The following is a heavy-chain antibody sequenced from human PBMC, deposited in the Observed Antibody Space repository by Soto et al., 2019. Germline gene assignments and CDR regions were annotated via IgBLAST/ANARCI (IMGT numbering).Heavy chain of an antibody. CDR3: ARPTRLPSPDGMDV. D-gene: IGHD5-18*01. CDR2: IIPIFGTA. V-gene: IGHV1-69*01. CDR1: GGTFSSYA. Sequence: QVQLVQSGAEVKKPGSSVKVSCKASGGTFSSYAISWVRQAPGQGLEWMGGIIPIFGTANYAQQFQGRVTITADESTSTAYMELSSLSSEDTAVYYCARPTRLPSPDGMDVWGQGTTVTVSS. J-gene: IGHJ6*02.